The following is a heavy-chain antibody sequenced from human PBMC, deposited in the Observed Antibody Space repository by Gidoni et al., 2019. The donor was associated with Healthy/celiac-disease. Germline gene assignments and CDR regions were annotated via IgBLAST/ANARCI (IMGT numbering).Heavy chain of an antibody. CDR2: IYYSGIT. CDR1: GGSISSSSYY. V-gene: IGHV4-39*01. J-gene: IGHJ3*02. CDR3: ASSNSGWGPNDAFDI. Sequence: QLQLQESGPGLVTPSETLSLTCTVPGGSISSSSYYWGWIRQPPGKGLEWIGRIYYSGITYYNPSLKSRVTISVDTSKNQFSLKLSSVTAADTAVYYCASSNSGWGPNDAFDIWGQGTMVTVSS. D-gene: IGHD6-19*01.